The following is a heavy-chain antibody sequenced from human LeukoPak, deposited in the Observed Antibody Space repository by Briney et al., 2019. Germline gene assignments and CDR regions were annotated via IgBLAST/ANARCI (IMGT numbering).Heavy chain of an antibody. CDR1: GGSISSYY. J-gene: IGHJ4*02. CDR2: IYTSGST. Sequence: SETLSLTCTVSGGSISSYYWSWIRQPAGKGLEWIGRIYTSGSTNYNPSLKSRVTMSVDTSKNQFSLKLSSVTAADTAVYYCARWGTIFGVDTNNYFDYWGQGTLVTVSS. V-gene: IGHV4-4*07. D-gene: IGHD3-3*01. CDR3: ARWGTIFGVDTNNYFDY.